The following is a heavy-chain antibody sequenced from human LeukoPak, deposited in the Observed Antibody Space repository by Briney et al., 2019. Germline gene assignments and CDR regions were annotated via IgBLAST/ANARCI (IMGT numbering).Heavy chain of an antibody. V-gene: IGHV3-7*01. J-gene: IGHJ4*02. CDR1: GFIFNTYW. CDR3: ARDTKAGYFDL. Sequence: GGSLRLSCAASGFIFNTYWMRWLRQAPGKGLEGVANIKEDGTRDYYVESMKGRFTISRDNAKNSLYLQVNSLRAEDTAAYYCARDTKAGYFDLWGQGTLVTVSS. CDR2: IKEDGTRD.